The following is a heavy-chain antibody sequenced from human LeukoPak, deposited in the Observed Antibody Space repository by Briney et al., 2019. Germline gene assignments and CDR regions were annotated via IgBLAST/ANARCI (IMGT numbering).Heavy chain of an antibody. CDR1: GFTFSSYS. Sequence: GGSLRLSCAASGFTFSSYSMNWVRQAPGKGLEWVSYISSSSSTIYYADSVKGRFTISRDNAKNSLYLQMNSLRAEDTAVYYCARDGSSPWYWGQGTLVTVSS. D-gene: IGHD3-10*01. CDR2: ISSSSSTI. J-gene: IGHJ4*02. CDR3: ARDGSSPWY. V-gene: IGHV3-48*01.